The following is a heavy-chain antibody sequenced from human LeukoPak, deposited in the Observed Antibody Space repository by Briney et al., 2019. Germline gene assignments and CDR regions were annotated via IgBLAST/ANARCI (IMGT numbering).Heavy chain of an antibody. Sequence: GGALRLSRAAPGFTLSSYALRWVRQAPGEGLGGGSAIRGSGGSTYYADSVKGRFTISRDNSKNTLYLQMNSLRAEDTAVYYCAKDRSGYDPKWVDYWGQGTLVTVSS. J-gene: IGHJ4*02. V-gene: IGHV3-23*01. D-gene: IGHD5-12*01. CDR2: IRGSGGST. CDR3: AKDRSGYDPKWVDY. CDR1: GFTLSSYA.